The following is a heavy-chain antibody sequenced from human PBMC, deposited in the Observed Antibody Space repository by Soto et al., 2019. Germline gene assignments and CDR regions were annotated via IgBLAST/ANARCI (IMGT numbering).Heavy chain of an antibody. CDR1: GFTFSSSG. J-gene: IGHJ4*02. D-gene: IGHD3-3*01. CDR3: AKGGIGDFWRDYYFDY. V-gene: IGHV3-23*01. Sequence: PGGSLRLSCAASGFTFSSSGMNWVRQAPGKGLEWVSSISGSGYTAYYADSVKGRFTISRDNSKNTVLLQMNSLRVEDTAVYYCAKGGIGDFWRDYYFDYCGQGTLVTVSS. CDR2: ISGSGYTA.